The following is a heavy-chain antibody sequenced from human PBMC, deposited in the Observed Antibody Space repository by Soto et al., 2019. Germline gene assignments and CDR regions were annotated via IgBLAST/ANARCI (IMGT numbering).Heavy chain of an antibody. J-gene: IGHJ4*02. CDR2: ITGTASST. CDR3: AKGAEGYVVSSLDS. V-gene: IGHV3-23*01. Sequence: PGGSLRLSCAASGFRFSDFAMTWVRQAPGRGLERVSAITGTASSTYYADSVKGRFTISRDNSKNTLYLQINSLRAEDTAIYYCAKGAEGYVVSSLDSWGQGTLVTVSS. D-gene: IGHD5-12*01. CDR1: GFRFSDFA.